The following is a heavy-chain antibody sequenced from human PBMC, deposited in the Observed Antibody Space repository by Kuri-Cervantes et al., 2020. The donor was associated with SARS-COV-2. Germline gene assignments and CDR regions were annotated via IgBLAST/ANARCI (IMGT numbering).Heavy chain of an antibody. CDR1: GFTFSNYA. D-gene: IGHD2-15*01. CDR3: AKDGFVGGLGSPGRAYFQR. J-gene: IGHJ1*01. Sequence: GGSLRLSCAASGFTFSNYAMDWVRQAPGKGLEWVSGITGTGRNTYYADSVKGRFTISREKSKNTLYLQMNSLRVEDTAVYYCAKDGFVGGLGSPGRAYFQRWGQGTLVTVSS. V-gene: IGHV3-23*01. CDR2: ITGTGRNT.